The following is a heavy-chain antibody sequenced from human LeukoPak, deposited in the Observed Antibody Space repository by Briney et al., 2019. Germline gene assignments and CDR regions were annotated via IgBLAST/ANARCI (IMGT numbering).Heavy chain of an antibody. CDR2: IYYSGST. CDR1: GGSISSSSYY. V-gene: IGHV4-39*01. D-gene: IGHD6-19*01. CDR3: ERRDSSGWYYFGY. J-gene: IGHJ4*02. Sequence: SETLSLTCTVSGGSISSSSYYWGWIRQPPGKGLEWIGSIYYSGSTYYNPSLKSRVTISVDTSKNQFSLKLSSVTAADTAVYYCERRDSSGWYYFGYWGQGTLVTVSS.